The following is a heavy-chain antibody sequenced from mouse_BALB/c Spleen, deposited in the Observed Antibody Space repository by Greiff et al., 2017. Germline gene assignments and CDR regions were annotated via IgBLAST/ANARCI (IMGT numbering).Heavy chain of an antibody. D-gene: IGHD1-2*01. CDR1: GYTFTSYW. CDR3: ARVTTATFAD. V-gene: IGHV1-69*02. Sequence: VQLQQPGAELVKPGASVKLSCKASGYTFTSYWMHWVKQRPGQGLEWIGEIDPSDSYTNYNQKFKGKATLTVDKSSSTAYMQLSSLTSEDSAVYYCARVTTATFADWGQGSLVTVSA. CDR2: IDPSDSYT. J-gene: IGHJ3*01.